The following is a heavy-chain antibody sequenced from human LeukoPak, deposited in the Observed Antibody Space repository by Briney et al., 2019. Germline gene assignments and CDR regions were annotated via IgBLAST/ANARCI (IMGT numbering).Heavy chain of an antibody. CDR3: ARPIEPYCGGDCYSMDY. J-gene: IGHJ4*02. CDR2: ISWNSGSI. CDR1: GFTFDDYA. D-gene: IGHD2-21*02. Sequence: GRSLRLSSAASGFTFDDYAMHWVRQAPGKGLEWVSGISWNSGSIGYADSVKGRFTISRDNAKNSLYLQMNSLRAEDTALYYCARPIEPYCGGDCYSMDYWGQGTLVTVSS. V-gene: IGHV3-9*01.